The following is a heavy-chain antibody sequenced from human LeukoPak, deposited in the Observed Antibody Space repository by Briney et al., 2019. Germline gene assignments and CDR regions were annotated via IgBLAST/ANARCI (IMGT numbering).Heavy chain of an antibody. V-gene: IGHV4-59*01. Sequence: SETLSLTCTVSGGSISSYYWSWIRQPPGKGLEWIGYIYYSGSTNYNPSLKSRVTISVDTSKNQFSLKLSSVTAADTAVYYCARGSDLLTGYPFDYWGQGTLVTVSS. CDR1: GGSISSYY. J-gene: IGHJ4*02. CDR2: IYYSGST. CDR3: ARGSDLLTGYPFDY. D-gene: IGHD3-9*01.